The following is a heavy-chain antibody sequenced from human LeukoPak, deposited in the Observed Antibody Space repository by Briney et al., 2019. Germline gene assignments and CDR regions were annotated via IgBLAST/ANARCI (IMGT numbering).Heavy chain of an antibody. CDR2: IYYSGST. V-gene: IGHV4-39*07. CDR3: ARDVRDSSGYLPHFDY. D-gene: IGHD3-22*01. J-gene: IGHJ4*02. CDR1: GGSISSSSYY. Sequence: SETLSLTCTVSGGSISSSSYYWGWIRQPPWKGLEWIGSIYYSGSTYYNPSLKSRVTISVDTSKNQFSLKLSSVTAADTAVYYCARDVRDSSGYLPHFDYWGQGTLVTVSS.